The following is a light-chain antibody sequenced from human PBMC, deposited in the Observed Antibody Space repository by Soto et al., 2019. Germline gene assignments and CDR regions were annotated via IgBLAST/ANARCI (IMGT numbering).Light chain of an antibody. Sequence: EIVLTQSPATLSLSPGERATLSCRASQSVSSSLAWYQQKPGQAPRLLIYDTSNRATGIPARFSGSGSGTDFPLTISSLEPEDFAVYYWQQRSNWPLTFGGGTKVEIK. CDR3: QQRSNWPLT. J-gene: IGKJ4*01. CDR1: QSVSSS. V-gene: IGKV3-11*01. CDR2: DTS.